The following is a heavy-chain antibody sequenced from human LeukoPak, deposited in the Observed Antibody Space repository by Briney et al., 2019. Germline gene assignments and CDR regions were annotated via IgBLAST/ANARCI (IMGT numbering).Heavy chain of an antibody. CDR2: ITGSGGST. V-gene: IGHV3-23*01. Sequence: GGSLRLSCAASGFTFNNYAMNWIRQAPGKGLEWVSRITGSGGSTYYADSVRGRFTISRDDSKNMLYLQMNSLRAEDTAVYYCAKGDGNYWYFDLWGRGTQVTVSS. CDR3: AKGDGNYWYFDL. CDR1: GFTFNNYA. J-gene: IGHJ2*01. D-gene: IGHD1-26*01.